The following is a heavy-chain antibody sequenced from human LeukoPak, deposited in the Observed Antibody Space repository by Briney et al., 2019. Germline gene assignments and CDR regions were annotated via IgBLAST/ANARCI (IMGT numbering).Heavy chain of an antibody. J-gene: IGHJ4*02. V-gene: IGHV4-39*07. Sequence: SETLSLTCTVSGGSISSSSYYWGWIRQPPGKGLEWIGSIYYSGSTYYNPSLKSRVTISVDTSKNQFSLKLSSVTAADTAVYYCARYRGGNRGYYFDYWGQGTLVTVSS. CDR2: IYYSGST. CDR3: ARYRGGNRGYYFDY. D-gene: IGHD1-14*01. CDR1: GGSISSSSYY.